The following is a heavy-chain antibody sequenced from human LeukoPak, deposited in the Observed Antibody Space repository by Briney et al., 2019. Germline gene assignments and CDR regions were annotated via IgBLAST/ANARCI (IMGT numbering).Heavy chain of an antibody. Sequence: PGGSLRLSCAASGFTFNNYWMSWVRQAPGKGLEWVANVKQDGSQKYYVDSVKGRFTISRDNAQNSLYLQMNSLRAEDTAVYYCARDAAALNIWCGYSIWGQGTLVTVSS. V-gene: IGHV3-7*01. D-gene: IGHD3-3*01. J-gene: IGHJ4*02. CDR2: VKQDGSQK. CDR3: ARDAAALNIWCGYSI. CDR1: GFTFNNYW.